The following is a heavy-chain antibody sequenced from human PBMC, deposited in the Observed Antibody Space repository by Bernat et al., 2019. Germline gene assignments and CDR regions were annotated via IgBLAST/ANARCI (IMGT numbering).Heavy chain of an antibody. Sequence: QVQLVQSGAEVKKPGASVKVSCKASGYTFTSYGISWVRQAPGQGLEWMGWIIAYNGNTNYAQKFQGWVTMTRDTSISTAYMELSRLRSDDTAVYYGARGPSPLYCYGSGSYCYYGMDVWGQGTTVTVSS. CDR2: IIAYNGNT. CDR3: ARGPSPLYCYGSGSYCYYGMDV. V-gene: IGHV1-18*01. J-gene: IGHJ6*02. D-gene: IGHD3-10*01. CDR1: GYTFTSYG.